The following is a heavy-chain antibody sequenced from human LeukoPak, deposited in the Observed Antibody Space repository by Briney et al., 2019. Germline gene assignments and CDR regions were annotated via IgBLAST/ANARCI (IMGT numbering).Heavy chain of an antibody. Sequence: ASVKVSCKASGYIFSGHYIQWVRQAPGQGLAWMGWINPASGGTNNAQKFHGRVTMTTDTSISTLYMELNSLRSDDTAVYYCARVLFPSGPTHCFDPWGQGALVTVSS. D-gene: IGHD2-21*01. CDR3: ARVLFPSGPTHCFDP. CDR1: GYIFSGHY. CDR2: INPASGGT. V-gene: IGHV1-2*02. J-gene: IGHJ5*02.